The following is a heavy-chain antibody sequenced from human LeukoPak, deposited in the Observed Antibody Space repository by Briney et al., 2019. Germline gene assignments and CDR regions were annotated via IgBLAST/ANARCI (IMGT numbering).Heavy chain of an antibody. CDR3: ARAGWFGELWYWFDP. V-gene: IGHV1-46*01. D-gene: IGHD3-10*01. J-gene: IGHJ5*02. CDR2: INPSGGST. Sequence: ASVKVSCKASGYTFTSYGISWVRQAPGQGLEWMGIINPSGGSTSYAQKFQGRVTMTRDTSTSTVYMELSSLRSEDTAVYYCARAGWFGELWYWFDPWGQGTLVTVSS. CDR1: GYTFTSYG.